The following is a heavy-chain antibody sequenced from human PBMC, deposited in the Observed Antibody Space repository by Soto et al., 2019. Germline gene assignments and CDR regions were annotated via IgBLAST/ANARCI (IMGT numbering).Heavy chain of an antibody. CDR1: GGTFSSYA. CDR2: IIPIFGTA. D-gene: IGHD3-22*01. CDR3: ARAGYYYDSSGYYRLDY. Sequence: SVKVSCKASGGTFSSYAISWVRQAPGQGLEWMGGIIPIFGTANYAQKFQGRVTITADESTSTAYMELSSLRSEDTAVYYCARAGYYYDSSGYYRLDYWGQGTLVTVSS. J-gene: IGHJ4*02. V-gene: IGHV1-69*13.